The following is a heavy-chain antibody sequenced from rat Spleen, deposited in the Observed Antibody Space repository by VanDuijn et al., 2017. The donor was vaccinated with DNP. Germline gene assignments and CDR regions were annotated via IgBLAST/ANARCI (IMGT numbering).Heavy chain of an antibody. CDR3: TRVGVEPGYNPYYFDY. V-gene: IGHV2-1*01. J-gene: IGHJ2*01. CDR1: GFSLTDNS. D-gene: IGHD1-4*01. CDR2: IWGDGTT. Sequence: QVQLKESGPGLVQPSQTLSLTCTVSGFSLTDNSVHWIRQSPGKGLEWMGGIWGDGTTDYKSALKSRLSISRDTSKSQVFLKMDSLQTEDTAIYFCTRVGVEPGYNPYYFDYWGQGVMVTVSS.